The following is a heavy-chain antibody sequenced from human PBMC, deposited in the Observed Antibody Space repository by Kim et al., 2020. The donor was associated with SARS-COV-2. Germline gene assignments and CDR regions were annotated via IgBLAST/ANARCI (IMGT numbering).Heavy chain of an antibody. D-gene: IGHD3-9*01. CDR2: ISYDGSNK. CDR1: GFTFSSYA. V-gene: IGHV3-30*04. Sequence: GGSLRLSCAASGFTFSSYAMHWVRQAPGKGLEWVAVISYDGSNKYYADSVKGRFTISRDNSKNTLYLQMNSLRAEDTAVYYCARNYDILTGYSTYPRYYYYYGMDVWGQGTTVTVSS. J-gene: IGHJ6*02. CDR3: ARNYDILTGYSTYPRYYYYYGMDV.